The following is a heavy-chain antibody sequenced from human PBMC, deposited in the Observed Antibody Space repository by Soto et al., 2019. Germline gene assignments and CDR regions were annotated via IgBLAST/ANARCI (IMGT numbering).Heavy chain of an antibody. D-gene: IGHD5-12*01. Sequence: QVQLVQSGAEVKKPGASVKVSCKASGITFSTYAIHWLRQAPGQSLEWMGWINTGNGNTRYSQNFQGRVTLTRDTSASTAYMELSSLRSEDTYIYYCARAISGYVTWGQGTLVTVSS. CDR2: INTGNGNT. V-gene: IGHV1-3*04. CDR1: GITFSTYA. CDR3: ARAISGYVT. J-gene: IGHJ5*02.